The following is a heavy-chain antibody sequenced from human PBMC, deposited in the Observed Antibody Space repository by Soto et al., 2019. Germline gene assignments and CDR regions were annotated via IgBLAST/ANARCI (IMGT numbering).Heavy chain of an antibody. CDR1: GGSFSGYY. Sequence: QVQLQQWGAGLLKPSETLSLTCAVYGGSFSGYYWSWIRQPPGKGLEWIGEINHSGSTNYNPSLKSRVTISVDTCKNQFSLKLSSVTAADTAVYYCARGSHYYGSGSYYKRYYFDYWGQGTLVTVSS. CDR3: ARGSHYYGSGSYYKRYYFDY. V-gene: IGHV4-34*01. CDR2: INHSGST. J-gene: IGHJ4*02. D-gene: IGHD3-10*01.